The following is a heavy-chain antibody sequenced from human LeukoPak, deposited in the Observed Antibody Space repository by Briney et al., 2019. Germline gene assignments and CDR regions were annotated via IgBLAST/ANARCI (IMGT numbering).Heavy chain of an antibody. CDR2: IYPGDSDT. Sequence: GESLKISCKGSGYSFTSYWIGWVRQMPGKGLEWMGIIYPGDSDTRYSPSFQGQATISADKSISTAYLQWSSLKASDTAMYYCARIYCGGDCYSGAFDIWGQGTMVTVSS. CDR1: GYSFTSYW. J-gene: IGHJ3*02. D-gene: IGHD2-21*02. V-gene: IGHV5-51*01. CDR3: ARIYCGGDCYSGAFDI.